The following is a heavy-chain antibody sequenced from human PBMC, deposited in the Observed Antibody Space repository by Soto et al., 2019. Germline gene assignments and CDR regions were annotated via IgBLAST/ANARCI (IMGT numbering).Heavy chain of an antibody. V-gene: IGHV4-61*01. CDR1: GGSVSSGSYY. CDR2: IYYSGST. CDR3: ARERNRLDY. J-gene: IGHJ4*02. Sequence: LFLTCTVSGGSVSSGSYYWSWIRQPPGKGLEWIGYIYYSGSTNYNPSLKSRVTISVDTSKNQFSLKLSSVTAADTAVYYCARERNRLDYSGQGTFDTVSS.